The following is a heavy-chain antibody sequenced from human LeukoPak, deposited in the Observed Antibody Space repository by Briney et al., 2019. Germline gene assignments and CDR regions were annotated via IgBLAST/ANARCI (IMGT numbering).Heavy chain of an antibody. Sequence: GGSLRLSCAASGFTVSTNYMNWVRQAPGKGPEWVAVIYSSGVTYYADSVKGRFAISRDNSKNTVNLQMTRLRAEDTAVYYCARLWSNYGNSFDSWGQGTLVTVAS. CDR1: GFTVSTNY. D-gene: IGHD4-17*01. CDR3: ARLWSNYGNSFDS. CDR2: IYSSGVT. V-gene: IGHV3-66*01. J-gene: IGHJ4*02.